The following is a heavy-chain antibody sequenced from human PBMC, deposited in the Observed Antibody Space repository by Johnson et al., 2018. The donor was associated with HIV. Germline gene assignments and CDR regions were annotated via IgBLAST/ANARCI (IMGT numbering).Heavy chain of an antibody. D-gene: IGHD6-13*01. CDR2: IWYDGSNK. CDR1: GFTFSSYG. CDR3: AKDRRSSSLDAFDI. Sequence: QVQLVESGGGVVQPGMSLRLSCAASGFTFSSYGMHWVRQAPGKGLEWVAVIWYDGSNKYYADSVKGRFTISRDNSKNTLYLQMNSLRAEDTAVYYCAKDRRSSSLDAFDIWGQGTMVTVSS. V-gene: IGHV3-33*06. J-gene: IGHJ3*02.